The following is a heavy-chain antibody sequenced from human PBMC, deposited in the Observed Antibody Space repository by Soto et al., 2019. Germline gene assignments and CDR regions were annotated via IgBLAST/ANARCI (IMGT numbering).Heavy chain of an antibody. Sequence: EVQLLESGGGLVQPGGSLRLSCVVSGFTFSNYAMSWVRKTPGKGLEWVSGITSDGSTTWYADFVEGRFTISRDNSKKTVYLQLNSPRGEEAAVYFCAKGGSSGWPGGEDFWGQGNMVTVSS. CDR1: GFTFSNYA. J-gene: IGHJ4*02. V-gene: IGHV3-23*01. CDR2: ITSDGSTT. D-gene: IGHD6-19*01. CDR3: AKGGSSGWPGGEDF.